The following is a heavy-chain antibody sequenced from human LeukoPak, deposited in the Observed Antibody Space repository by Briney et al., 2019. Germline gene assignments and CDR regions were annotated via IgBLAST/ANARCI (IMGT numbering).Heavy chain of an antibody. D-gene: IGHD5-12*01. Sequence: GGSLRLSCAASGFTFSSYEMNWVRQAPGKGLEWVSYISSSGSTIYYADSVKGRFTISRDNAKNSLYLQMNSLRAEDTAIYYCARIMVATTREAFDYWGQGTRVTVSS. V-gene: IGHV3-48*03. CDR3: ARIMVATTREAFDY. J-gene: IGHJ4*02. CDR1: GFTFSSYE. CDR2: ISSSGSTI.